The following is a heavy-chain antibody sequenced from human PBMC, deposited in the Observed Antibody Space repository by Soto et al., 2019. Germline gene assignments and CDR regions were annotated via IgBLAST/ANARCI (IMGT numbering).Heavy chain of an antibody. Sequence: PGGSLRLSCAASRFTFSDYYMSWIRQAPGKGLEWVSYTSSSGSTIYYADSVKGRFTISRDNAKNSLYLQMNSLRAEDTAVYYCARDRGGGIVATTDYYYYMDVWGKGATVTVSS. J-gene: IGHJ6*03. D-gene: IGHD5-12*01. CDR1: RFTFSDYY. CDR2: TSSSGSTI. CDR3: ARDRGGGIVATTDYYYYMDV. V-gene: IGHV3-11*01.